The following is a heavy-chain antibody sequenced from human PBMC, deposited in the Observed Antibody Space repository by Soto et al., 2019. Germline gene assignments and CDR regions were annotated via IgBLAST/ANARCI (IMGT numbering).Heavy chain of an antibody. V-gene: IGHV1-18*01. CDR2: ISPYNDQT. J-gene: IGHJ6*02. CDR3: ARGGYYDNVWGKLSHYGLDV. CDR1: GYTFIRYG. Sequence: QVQLVQSASEVMKPGASVKVSCKASGYTFIRYGITWVRQAPGQRLEWMGWISPYNDQTIYAQKLQGRVTMTADTSXXTXYXXLRSLKSDDTAVYYCARGGYYDNVWGKLSHYGLDVWGQGTSVTVSS. D-gene: IGHD3-16*01.